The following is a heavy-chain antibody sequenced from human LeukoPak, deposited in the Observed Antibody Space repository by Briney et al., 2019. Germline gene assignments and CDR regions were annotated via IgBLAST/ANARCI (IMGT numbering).Heavy chain of an antibody. J-gene: IGHJ4*02. V-gene: IGHV3-21*01. Sequence: GGSLRLSCAASGFTFSSYWMHWVRQAPGKGLEWVSSISSSSSYIYYADSVKGRFTISRDNAKNSLYLQMNSLRAEDTAVYYCARDIDNYGDYIPYWGQGTLVTVSS. CDR1: GFTFSSYW. CDR2: ISSSSSYI. CDR3: ARDIDNYGDYIPY. D-gene: IGHD4-17*01.